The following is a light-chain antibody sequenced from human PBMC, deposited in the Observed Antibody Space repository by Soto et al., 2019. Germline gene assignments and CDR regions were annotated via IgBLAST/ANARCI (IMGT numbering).Light chain of an antibody. J-gene: IGLJ2*01. CDR2: YYSDSDK. Sequence: QSVLTQPPSSSASPGESARLTCTLPSDINVGSSYIYWYQQTPGSPPRYLLYYYSDSDKGQGSGVPSRFSGSKDASANTGILLISGLQAVDEADNYCMIWPSNAVVFGGGTTLTVL. CDR3: MIWPSNAVV. CDR1: SDINVGSSY. V-gene: IGLV5-37*01.